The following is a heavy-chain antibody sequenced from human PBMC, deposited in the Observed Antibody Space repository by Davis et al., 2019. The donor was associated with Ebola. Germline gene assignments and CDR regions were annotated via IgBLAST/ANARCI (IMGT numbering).Heavy chain of an antibody. CDR2: INHSGST. D-gene: IGHD3-10*01. V-gene: IGHV4-34*01. Sequence: SETLSLTCAVDGGSFSGYYWSWIRQPPGKGLEWIGEINHSGSTKYNPSLKSRVTISVDTSKNQFSLKLSSVTAADTAVYYCARDGWSYYGMDVWGQGTTVTVSS. J-gene: IGHJ6*02. CDR1: GGSFSGYY. CDR3: ARDGWSYYGMDV.